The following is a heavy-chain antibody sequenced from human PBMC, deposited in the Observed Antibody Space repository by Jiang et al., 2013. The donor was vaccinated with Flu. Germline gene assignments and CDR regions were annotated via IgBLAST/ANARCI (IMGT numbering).Heavy chain of an antibody. CDR1: GGTFSSYA. Sequence: KPGSSVKVSCKASGGTFSSYAISWVRQAPGQGLEWMGGIIPIFGTANYAQKFQGRVTITADESTSTAYMELSSLRSEDTAVYHCARDHLDQSGIAAAGRHFDYWGQGTLVTVSS. D-gene: IGHD6-13*01. J-gene: IGHJ4*02. CDR3: ARDHLDQSGIAAAGRHFDY. CDR2: IIPIFGTA. V-gene: IGHV1-69*01.